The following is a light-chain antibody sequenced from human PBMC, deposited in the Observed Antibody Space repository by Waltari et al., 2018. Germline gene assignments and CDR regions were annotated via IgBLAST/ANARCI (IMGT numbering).Light chain of an antibody. CDR2: LVS. CDR3: LQALQTPYT. V-gene: IGKV2-28*01. Sequence: EIVMTQSPRSLPVTPGEPASISCRSSLSLLHSNGYTHLNWYLQKPGQSHQLLIYLVSNRASGVPDRFSGSGSDADFTLKISRVEAEDVGVYYCLQALQTPYTFGQGTKLEIK. CDR1: LSLLHSNGYTH. J-gene: IGKJ2*01.